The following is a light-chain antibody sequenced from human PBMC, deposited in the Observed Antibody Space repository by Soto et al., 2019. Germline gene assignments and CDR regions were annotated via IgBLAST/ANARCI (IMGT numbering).Light chain of an antibody. CDR3: QQLST. V-gene: IGKV3-15*01. J-gene: IGKJ5*01. Sequence: EIVMTQSPATLSVSPGERATLSCRASQSVSSNLAWYQQKPGQAPRLLIYGASTRATGIPARFSGSGSGTEFTLTISSLQSEDFAVYYCQQLSTFGQGTRLEIK. CDR1: QSVSSN. CDR2: GAS.